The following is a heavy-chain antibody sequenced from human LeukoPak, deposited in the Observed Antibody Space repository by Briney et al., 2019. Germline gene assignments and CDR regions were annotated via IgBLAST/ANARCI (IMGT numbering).Heavy chain of an antibody. D-gene: IGHD3-22*01. CDR1: GGSISSGSYY. V-gene: IGHV4-61*02. CDR3: ARGVITMIVDDAFDI. CDR2: IYTSGST. J-gene: IGHJ3*02. Sequence: SETLSLTCTVSGGSISSGSYYWSWIRQPAGKGLEWIGRIYTSGSTNYNPSLKSRVTISVDTSKNQFSLKLSSVTAADTAVYYCARGVITMIVDDAFDIWGRGTMVTVSS.